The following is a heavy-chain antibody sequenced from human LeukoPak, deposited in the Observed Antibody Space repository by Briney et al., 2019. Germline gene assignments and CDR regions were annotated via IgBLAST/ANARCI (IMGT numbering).Heavy chain of an antibody. CDR1: GFRFDVYD. D-gene: IGHD3-3*01. J-gene: IGHJ3*02. CDR3: ARSLRNAFDI. CDR2: LNWNSGLT. V-gene: IGHV3-20*04. Sequence: PGGSLRLSCAASGFRFDVYDINWVRQAPGKGLEWVSGLNWNSGLTNYADSVKGRFTISRDDAKKSLYLQMNSLRAEDTAVYYCARSLRNAFDIWGQGTMVTVSS.